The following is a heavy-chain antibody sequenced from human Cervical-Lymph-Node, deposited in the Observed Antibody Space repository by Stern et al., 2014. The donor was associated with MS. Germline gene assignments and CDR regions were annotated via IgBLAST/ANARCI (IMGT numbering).Heavy chain of an antibody. CDR3: ARAVRNQLLSEY. V-gene: IGHV1-8*01. CDR2: MNPYSSNT. J-gene: IGHJ4*02. D-gene: IGHD2-2*01. CDR1: GYTFSSYD. Sequence: VQLLESGAEVKKPGASVKVSCKASGYTFSSYDITWVRQASGHGLEWMGWMNPYSSNTGYAQKFKGRFYMTSGPSISTVYMELTSLTSDDTAVYFCARAVRNQLLSEYWGQGTLVTVSS.